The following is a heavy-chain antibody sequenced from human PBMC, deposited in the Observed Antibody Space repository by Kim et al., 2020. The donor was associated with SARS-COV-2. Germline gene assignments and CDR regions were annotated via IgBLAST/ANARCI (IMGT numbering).Heavy chain of an antibody. V-gene: IGHV3-74*01. CDR3: ARSIYYDILTGYYGGSFDI. CDR1: GFTFSSYW. CDR2: INSDGSST. Sequence: GGSLRLSCAASGFTFSSYWMHWVRQAPGKGLVWVSRINSDGSSTSYADSVKGRFTISRDNAKNTLYLQMNSLRAEDTAVYYCARSIYYDILTGYYGGSFDIWGQGTMVTVSS. D-gene: IGHD3-9*01. J-gene: IGHJ3*02.